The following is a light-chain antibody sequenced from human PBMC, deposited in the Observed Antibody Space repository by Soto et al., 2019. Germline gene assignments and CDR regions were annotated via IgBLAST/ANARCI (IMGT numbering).Light chain of an antibody. V-gene: IGKV1-13*02. J-gene: IGKJ4*01. CDR3: QQFNTYPALT. Sequence: AIQLTQSPSSLSASVGDRVTITCRASQGISSALAWYQQKPGKSPNLLIYDVSSLESGVPSRFSGSGSGTDFTLTISSLQSEDFATYYCQQFNTYPALTFGGGTKVEIK. CDR1: QGISSA. CDR2: DVS.